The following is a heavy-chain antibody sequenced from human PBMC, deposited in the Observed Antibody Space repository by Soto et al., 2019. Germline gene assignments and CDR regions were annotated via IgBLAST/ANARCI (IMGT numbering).Heavy chain of an antibody. CDR2: IYWDEDK. CDR3: TQVTLRVFDYLLPD. J-gene: IGHJ4*02. Sequence: GLSLSTSRVGVGLIRQPPGKALEWLALIYWDEDKRYSQSLQNRLTITKDTSKHQVVLTMTNVDPVDTATYYCTQVTLRVFDYLLPDWGQGLQVTVSS. V-gene: IGHV2-5*02. CDR1: GLSLSTSRVG. D-gene: IGHD3-9*01.